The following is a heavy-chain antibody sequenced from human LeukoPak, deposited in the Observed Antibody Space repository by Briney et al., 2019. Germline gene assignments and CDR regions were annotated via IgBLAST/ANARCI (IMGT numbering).Heavy chain of an antibody. V-gene: IGHV4-4*02. CDR2: IYHSGST. CDR1: GGSISSSNW. D-gene: IGHD3-9*01. Sequence: NPSETLSLTCAVSGGSISSSNWWSWVRQPPGKGLEWIGEIYHSGSTNYNPSLKSRVTISVDKSKNQFSLKLSSVTAADTAVYYCARDGVDWFNWFDPWGQGTLVTVSS. CDR3: ARDGVDWFNWFDP. J-gene: IGHJ5*02.